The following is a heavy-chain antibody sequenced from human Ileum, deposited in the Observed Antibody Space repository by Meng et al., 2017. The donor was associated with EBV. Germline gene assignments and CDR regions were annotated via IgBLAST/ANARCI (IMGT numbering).Heavy chain of an antibody. J-gene: IGHJ4*02. CDR2: IYNSGST. CDR1: GGSVSSGGNY. Sequence: PLQESGPGVVKPLEPLSLTCSFSGGSVSSGGNYWSGIRQPPGKGLEWIGYIYNSGSTNYNPSLKSRVTISVDTSKNQFSLKLSSVTAADTAVYYCARDGYSSGSDWGQGTLVTVSS. CDR3: ARDGYSSGSD. D-gene: IGHD6-19*01. V-gene: IGHV4-61*08.